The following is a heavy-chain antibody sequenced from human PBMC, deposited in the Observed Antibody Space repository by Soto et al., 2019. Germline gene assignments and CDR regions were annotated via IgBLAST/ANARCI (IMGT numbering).Heavy chain of an antibody. J-gene: IGHJ4*02. CDR3: AIYPLRWLPYY. CDR1: GGSFSGYY. V-gene: IGHV4-34*01. D-gene: IGHD4-17*01. CDR2: INHSGST. Sequence: TSETLSLTCAVYGGSFSGYYWSWIRQPPGKGLEWIGEINHSGSTNYNPSLKSRVTISVDTSKNQFSLKLSSVTAADTAVYYCAIYPLRWLPYYWGQGTLVTVSS.